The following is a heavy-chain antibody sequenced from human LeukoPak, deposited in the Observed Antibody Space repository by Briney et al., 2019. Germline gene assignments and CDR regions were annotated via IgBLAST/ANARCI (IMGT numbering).Heavy chain of an antibody. CDR2: IHYGGTT. D-gene: IGHD2-21*02. CDR1: GGSVGSGYY. V-gene: IGHV4-39*02. Sequence: SETLSLTCTVSGGSVGSGYYWAWIRQPPGKGLEWIGSIHYGGTTHYNPSLQSRVTISADTSKNQFALDLRSVTAADTAVYYCTRDIGDFVSDFWGQGTLVTVSS. CDR3: TRDIGDFVSDF. J-gene: IGHJ4*02.